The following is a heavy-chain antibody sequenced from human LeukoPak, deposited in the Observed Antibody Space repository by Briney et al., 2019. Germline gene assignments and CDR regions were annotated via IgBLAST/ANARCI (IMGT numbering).Heavy chain of an antibody. CDR2: ISGSGGST. CDR1: GFTFSSYG. V-gene: IGHV3-23*01. J-gene: IGHJ6*03. Sequence: PGGSLRLSCAASGFTFSSYGMSWVRQAPGKGLEWVSAISGSGGSTYYADSVKGRFTISRDNSKNTLYLQMNSLRAEDTAVYYCAKVPVWFGELLDYYYYMDVWGKGTTVTISS. CDR3: AKVPVWFGELLDYYYYMDV. D-gene: IGHD3-10*01.